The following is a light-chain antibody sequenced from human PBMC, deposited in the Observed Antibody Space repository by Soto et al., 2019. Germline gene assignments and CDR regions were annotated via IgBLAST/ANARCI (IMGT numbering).Light chain of an antibody. CDR2: GAS. CDR3: HQYNNWPPIT. V-gene: IGKV3D-15*01. Sequence: ETVMTQSPATLSVSPGERVTLSCRASQSVSSNLAWYQQKPGRILRLLIYGASFRATDIPARFSGSGSGTGFTLTIRSLQSEDFAVYYCHQYNNWPPITFGQGTRLEIK. CDR1: QSVSSN. J-gene: IGKJ5*01.